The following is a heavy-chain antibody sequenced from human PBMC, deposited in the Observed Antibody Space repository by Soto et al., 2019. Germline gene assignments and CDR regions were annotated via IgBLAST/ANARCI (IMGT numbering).Heavy chain of an antibody. CDR1: GFSLSNARMG. J-gene: IGHJ4*02. D-gene: IGHD3-10*01. CDR3: ARIRGYYAAYYFDY. CDR2: IFSNDEK. V-gene: IGHV2-26*01. Sequence: SGPTLVNPTETLTLTCTVSGFSLSNARMGVSWIRQPPGKALEWLAHIFSNDEKSYSTSLKSRLTISKDTSKSQVVLTMTNMDPVDTATYYCARIRGYYAAYYFDYWGQGTLVTVSS.